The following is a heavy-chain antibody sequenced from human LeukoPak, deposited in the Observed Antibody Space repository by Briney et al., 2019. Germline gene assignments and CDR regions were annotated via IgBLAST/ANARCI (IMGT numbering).Heavy chain of an antibody. Sequence: GGSLRLSCAASGFTVSTNQMSWVRQAPGKGLEWVSLIYSNGGTHYVDSVKGRFTISRDNSKNTLYLQMDSLRAEDTAVYYCARGPNKSDGGNSGSAWFDPWGQGTLVTVSS. CDR2: IYSNGGT. J-gene: IGHJ5*02. CDR1: GFTVSTNQ. CDR3: ARGPNKSDGGNSGSAWFDP. D-gene: IGHD4-23*01. V-gene: IGHV3-53*01.